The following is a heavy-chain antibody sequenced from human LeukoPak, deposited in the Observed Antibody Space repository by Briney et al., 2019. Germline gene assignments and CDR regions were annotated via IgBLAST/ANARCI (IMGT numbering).Heavy chain of an antibody. Sequence: PGGSLRLSCAASGFTFSSYSMNWVRQAPGKGLEWVSYISSSSSTIYYADSVKGRFTISRDNAKNSLYLQMYSLRAEDTAVYYCAREEVTMVRGVIKEDYYYYGMDVWGQGTTVTVSS. CDR3: AREEVTMVRGVIKEDYYYYGMDV. CDR2: ISSSSSTI. CDR1: GFTFSSYS. D-gene: IGHD3-10*01. V-gene: IGHV3-48*01. J-gene: IGHJ6*02.